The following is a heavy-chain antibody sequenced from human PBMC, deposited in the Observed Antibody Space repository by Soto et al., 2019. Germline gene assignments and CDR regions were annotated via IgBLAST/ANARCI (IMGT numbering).Heavy chain of an antibody. CDR1: GFPFSNFA. D-gene: IGHD2-15*01. J-gene: IGHJ4*02. Sequence: EVHLLESGGGLVQPGGSLRLSCGASGFPFSNFAMSWVRQAPGKGLEWVSVITSRGDSTYFADSVKGRFTISRDNSKNTLYLQLTSLRAEHTATSCCTTGPFIAGDYLGQGTLVTVSS. CDR2: ITSRGDST. CDR3: TTGPFIAGDY. V-gene: IGHV3-23*01.